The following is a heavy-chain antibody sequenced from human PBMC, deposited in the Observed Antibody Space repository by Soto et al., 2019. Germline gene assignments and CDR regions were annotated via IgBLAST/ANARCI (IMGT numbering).Heavy chain of an antibody. D-gene: IGHD3-3*01. CDR1: GFTFSSYG. V-gene: IGHV3-30*18. Sequence: QVQLVESGGGVVQPGRSLRLSCAASGFTFSSYGMHWVRQAPGKGLEWVAVISYDGSNKYYADSVKGRFTISRDNSKNTLYLQTNSLRAEDTAVYYCAKDLDLYYFDYWGQGTLVTVSS. CDR3: AKDLDLYYFDY. J-gene: IGHJ4*02. CDR2: ISYDGSNK.